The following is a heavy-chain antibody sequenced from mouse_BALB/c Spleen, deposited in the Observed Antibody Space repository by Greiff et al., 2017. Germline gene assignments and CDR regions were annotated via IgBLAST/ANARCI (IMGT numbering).Heavy chain of an antibody. CDR3: ARIIITTEEGYAMDY. Sequence: DVQLQESGGGLVKPGGSLKLSCAASGFTFSSYAMSWVRQTPEKRLEWVATISSGGSYTYYPDSVKGRFTISRDNAKNTLYLQMSSLRSEDTAMYDCARIIITTEEGYAMDYWGQGTSVTVSS. CDR1: GFTFSSYA. V-gene: IGHV5-9-3*01. CDR2: ISSGGSYT. J-gene: IGHJ4*01. D-gene: IGHD2-12*01.